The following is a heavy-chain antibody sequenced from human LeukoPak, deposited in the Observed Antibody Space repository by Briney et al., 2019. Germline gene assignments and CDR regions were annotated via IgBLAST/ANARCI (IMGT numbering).Heavy chain of an antibody. CDR2: INPYTANT. Sequence: ASVKVSCKTSGYTFTNYGISWVRQAPGQGLEWMGWINPYTANTNSAQKLRDRVTLTTDTSTSTAYMELRSLRSDDTAAYYCARVPSGGSEYFHHWGQGTLVTVSS. CDR3: ARVPSGGSEYFHH. D-gene: IGHD3-16*01. J-gene: IGHJ1*01. CDR1: GYTFTNYG. V-gene: IGHV1-18*04.